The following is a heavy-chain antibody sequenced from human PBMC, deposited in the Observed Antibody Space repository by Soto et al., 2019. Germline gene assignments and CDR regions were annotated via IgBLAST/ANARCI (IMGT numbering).Heavy chain of an antibody. CDR3: ARDSGIAAEYNFDY. J-gene: IGHJ4*02. CDR1: GFTFSSYE. Sequence: QPGGSLRLSCAASGFTFSSYEMDWVRQAPGKGLEWVSYISTSGSSIYYADSVKGRFSISRDNVKNSLYLQMNSLRAEDTAVYYCARDSGIAAEYNFDYWGQGTLVTVSS. V-gene: IGHV3-48*03. CDR2: ISTSGSSI. D-gene: IGHD6-13*01.